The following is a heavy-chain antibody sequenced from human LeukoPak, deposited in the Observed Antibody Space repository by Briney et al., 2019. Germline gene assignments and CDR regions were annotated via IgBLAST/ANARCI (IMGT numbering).Heavy chain of an antibody. CDR2: ISWNSGSI. V-gene: IGHV3-9*01. CDR3: AKDVYSSSFSPPSFDP. CDR1: GFTFDDYA. D-gene: IGHD6-6*01. Sequence: PGGSLRLSCAASGFTFDDYAMHWVRQAPGKGLEWVSGISWNSGSIGYADSVKGRFTISRDNAKNSLYLQMNSLRAEDTALYYCAKDVYSSSFSPPSFDPWGQGTLVTVSS. J-gene: IGHJ5*02.